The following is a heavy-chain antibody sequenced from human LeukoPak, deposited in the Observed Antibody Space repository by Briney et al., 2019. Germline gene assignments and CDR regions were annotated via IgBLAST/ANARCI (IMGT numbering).Heavy chain of an antibody. CDR2: IYYSGST. J-gene: IGHJ4*02. V-gene: IGHV4-39*01. CDR1: GGSISSSSYY. D-gene: IGHD3-10*01. Sequence: SETLSLTCTVSGGSISSSSYYWGWIRQPPGKGLEWIGSIYYSGSTYYNPSLKSRITISVDTSKNQFSLKLSSVTAADTAVYYCTGSGSYYYFDYWGQGTLVTASS. CDR3: TGSGSYYYFDY.